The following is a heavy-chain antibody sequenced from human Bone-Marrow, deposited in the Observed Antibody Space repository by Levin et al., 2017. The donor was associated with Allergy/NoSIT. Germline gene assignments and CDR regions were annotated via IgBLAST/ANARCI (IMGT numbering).Heavy chain of an antibody. Sequence: GESLKISCAASGFTVSTFGVNWVRQIPGKGLEWVASISSGGNDIYYADSVKGRFTTSRDNVKHSLYLQMNSLRAEDTAVYYCARDRTFGILRNYGLGVWGQGTTVTVSS. V-gene: IGHV3-21*01. CDR1: GFTVSTFG. J-gene: IGHJ6*02. CDR2: ISSGGNDI. D-gene: IGHD3-16*01. CDR3: ARDRTFGILRNYGLGV.